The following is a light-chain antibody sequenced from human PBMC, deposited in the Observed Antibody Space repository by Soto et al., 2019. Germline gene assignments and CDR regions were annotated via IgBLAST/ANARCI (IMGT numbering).Light chain of an antibody. J-gene: IGKJ1*01. V-gene: IGKV3-15*01. CDR2: GAS. CDR3: QQFYNWPRT. Sequence: EIVMTQSPGTLSVSPGERATLSCRASQSVSSNLAWYQQKPGQAPRLLIYGASTRATGIPARFSGSGSETEFTLTISSLQSEDFAVYYCQQFYNWPRTFGQGTQVEI. CDR1: QSVSSN.